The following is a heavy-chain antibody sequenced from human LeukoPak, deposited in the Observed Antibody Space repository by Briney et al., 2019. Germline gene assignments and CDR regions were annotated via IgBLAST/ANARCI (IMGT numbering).Heavy chain of an antibody. CDR3: ARQGSGASLEYYFDL. CDR1: GGSLSRYF. D-gene: IGHD1-14*01. J-gene: IGHJ2*01. CDR2: IYYSGNT. V-gene: IGHV4-59*08. Sequence: PPETLSLTCTLSGGSLSRYFWSWLRQPPGKGLEYIGNIYYSGNTNSNPSLNSRVTISVDTSKNQFSLKLRSVNAADTAVYYCARQGSGASLEYYFDLWGGGTLVTVSS.